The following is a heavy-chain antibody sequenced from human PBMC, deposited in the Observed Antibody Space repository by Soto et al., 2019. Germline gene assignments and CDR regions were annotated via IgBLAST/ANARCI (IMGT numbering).Heavy chain of an antibody. CDR1: GFTFSSYA. D-gene: IGHD6-19*01. CDR3: ARGGGSGWSPITYYYYGMDV. Sequence: GGSLRLSCAASGFTFSSYAMSWVRQAPGKGLEWVSAISGSGGSTYYADSVKGRFTISRDNSKNTLYLQMNSLRSEDTAVYYCARGGGSGWSPITYYYYGMDVWGQGTTVTVSS. CDR2: ISGSGGST. J-gene: IGHJ6*02. V-gene: IGHV3-23*01.